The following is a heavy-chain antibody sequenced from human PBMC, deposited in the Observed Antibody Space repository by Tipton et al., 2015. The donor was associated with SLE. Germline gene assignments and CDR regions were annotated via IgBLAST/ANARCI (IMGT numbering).Heavy chain of an antibody. Sequence: SLRLSCAASGFTFSNFWMTWVRQAPGKGLEWVANINQDGSGKYYVDSVKGRFTISRDNAQNSLFLQMNSLRAEDTAVYYCARDRLRWFTDWGQGTLVTVSS. J-gene: IGHJ4*02. CDR2: INQDGSGK. CDR1: GFTFSNFW. V-gene: IGHV3-7*01. D-gene: IGHD4-23*01. CDR3: ARDRLRWFTD.